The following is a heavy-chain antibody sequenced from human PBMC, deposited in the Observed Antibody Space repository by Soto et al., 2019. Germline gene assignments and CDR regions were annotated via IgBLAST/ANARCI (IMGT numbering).Heavy chain of an antibody. J-gene: IGHJ4*01. CDR3: TRENSAADSPPLDY. D-gene: IGHD1-7*01. CDR1: GYPFTTYG. Sequence: ASVKVSCKASGYPFTTYGINWVRQAPGQGLEWMGWISVSNGYTNYAQNLQGRVTMTADTSTNVAYMELRSLRSDDTAVYYCTRENSAADSPPLDYWGNGTLVTVCS. CDR2: ISVSNGYT. V-gene: IGHV1-18*01.